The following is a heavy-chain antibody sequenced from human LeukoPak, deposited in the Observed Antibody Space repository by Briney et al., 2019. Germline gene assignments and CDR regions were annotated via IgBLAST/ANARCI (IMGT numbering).Heavy chain of an antibody. CDR2: ISWNSGSI. D-gene: IGHD3-22*01. CDR1: GFTFDDYA. J-gene: IGHJ4*02. V-gene: IGHV3-9*01. CDR3: AKDWRRDYYDSSGYYGS. Sequence: PGGSLRLSCAASGFTFDDYAMHWVRQAPGKGLEWVSGISWNSGSIGYADSVKGRFTISRDNAKNSLYLQMNSLRAEDTALHYCAKDWRRDYYDSSGYYGSWGQGTLVTVSS.